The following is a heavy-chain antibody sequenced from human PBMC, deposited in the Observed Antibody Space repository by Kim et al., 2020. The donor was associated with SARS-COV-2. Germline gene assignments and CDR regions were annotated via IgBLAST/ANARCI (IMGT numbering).Heavy chain of an antibody. J-gene: IGHJ5*02. CDR3: ARDGDAYGDFVS. Sequence: ASVKVSCEASGYTFSSYGINWVRQAPGQGLEWMGWISTFNTNTDYAQNFQGRVTMTADTSTSTAYMELRSLKSDDTAVYYCARDGDAYGDFVSWGQGTLVTVSS. D-gene: IGHD4-17*01. CDR2: ISTFNTNT. CDR1: GYTFSSYG. V-gene: IGHV1-18*01.